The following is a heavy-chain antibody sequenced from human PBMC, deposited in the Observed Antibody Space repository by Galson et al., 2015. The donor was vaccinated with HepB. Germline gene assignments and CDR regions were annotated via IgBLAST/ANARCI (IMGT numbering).Heavy chain of an antibody. D-gene: IGHD6-6*01. J-gene: IGHJ4*02. CDR2: ISAYSGNT. CDR3: ARVLFEYSSSFDY. V-gene: IGHV1-18*01. CDR1: GGTFSSYA. Sequence: SVKVSCKASGGTFSSYAISWVRQAPGQGLEWMGGISAYSGNTNYAQKLQGRVTMTTDTSTSTAYMELRSLRSDDTAVYYCARVLFEYSSSFDYWGQGTLVTVSS.